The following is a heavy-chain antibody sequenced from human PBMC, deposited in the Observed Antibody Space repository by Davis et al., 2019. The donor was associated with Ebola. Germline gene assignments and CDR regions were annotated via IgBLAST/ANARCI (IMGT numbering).Heavy chain of an antibody. V-gene: IGHV3-9*01. CDR1: GFTFDDYA. CDR3: AKDKSVGGHSHPYYFDY. D-gene: IGHD3-10*01. CDR2: ISWNSGSI. Sequence: SLKISCAASGFTFDDYAMHWVRQAPGKGLEWVSGISWNSGSIGYADSVKGRFTISRDNAKNSLYLQMNSLRAEDTALYYCAKDKSVGGHSHPYYFDYWGQGTLVTVSS. J-gene: IGHJ4*02.